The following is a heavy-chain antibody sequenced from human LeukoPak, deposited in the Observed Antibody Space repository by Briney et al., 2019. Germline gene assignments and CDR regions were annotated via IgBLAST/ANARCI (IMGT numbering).Heavy chain of an antibody. CDR2: IYDSGST. J-gene: IGHJ3*02. Sequence: SETLSLTCTVSGGSIRSSYYYWGWIRQPPGKGLEWIGSIYDSGSTYYNPSLKSRVTISVDTSKNQFSLKLNSVTAADTAVYYCAGGLIDSGSLLPFDIWGQGTMVTVSS. D-gene: IGHD1-26*01. CDR1: GGSIRSSYYY. V-gene: IGHV4-39*01. CDR3: AGGLIDSGSLLPFDI.